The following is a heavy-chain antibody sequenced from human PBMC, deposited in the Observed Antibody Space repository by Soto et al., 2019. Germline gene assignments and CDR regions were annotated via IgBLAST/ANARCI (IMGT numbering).Heavy chain of an antibody. CDR2: INHRGST. D-gene: IGHD1-26*01. V-gene: IGHV4-34*01. J-gene: IGHJ4*02. Sequence: QVQLQQWGAGLLKPSETLSLTCAVYGGSFSGYYWSWIRQPPGKGLEWIGEINHRGSTNYIPSLMIRVFISVVTSKNQFSLKLSSVTAADTAVYYCARLLYSGSYFEYWGQGILVTVSS. CDR1: GGSFSGYY. CDR3: ARLLYSGSYFEY.